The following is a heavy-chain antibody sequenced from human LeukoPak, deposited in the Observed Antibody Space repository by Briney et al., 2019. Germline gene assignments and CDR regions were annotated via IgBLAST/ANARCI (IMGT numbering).Heavy chain of an antibody. Sequence: GGSLRLSCAASGFTFNSYAMSWVRQAPGKGLEWVSTIGGGGENTYSADSVKGRFTISRDNSKNTVYLHVKSLRAEDTAVYFCAKVSTGSQDYWGQGTLVTVSS. V-gene: IGHV3-23*01. CDR3: AKVSTGSQDY. D-gene: IGHD1-14*01. CDR1: GFTFNSYA. CDR2: IGGGGENT. J-gene: IGHJ4*02.